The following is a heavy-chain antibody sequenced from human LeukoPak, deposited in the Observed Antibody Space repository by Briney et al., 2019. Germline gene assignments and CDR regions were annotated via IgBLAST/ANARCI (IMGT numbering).Heavy chain of an antibody. CDR3: ARGSGTMGDAFDI. Sequence: GASVTVSCKASGYTFTGYYMHWVRQAPGQGLEWMGWINPNSGGTNYAQKFQGRVTMTRDTSFSTAYMELSRLRSDDTAVYYCARGSGTMGDAFDIWGQGTMVTVSS. J-gene: IGHJ3*02. D-gene: IGHD1-1*01. CDR1: GYTFTGYY. V-gene: IGHV1-2*02. CDR2: INPNSGGT.